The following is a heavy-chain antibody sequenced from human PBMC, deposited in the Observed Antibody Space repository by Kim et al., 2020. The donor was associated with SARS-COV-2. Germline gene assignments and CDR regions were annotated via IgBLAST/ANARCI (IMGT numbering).Heavy chain of an antibody. D-gene: IGHD3-10*01. CDR3: ARGLRGRGGHFDY. CDR2: IYYSGST. J-gene: IGHJ4*02. CDR1: GGSISSYY. Sequence: SETLSLTCTVSGGSISSYYWSWIRQPPGKGLEWIGYIYYSGSTNYNPSLKSRVTISVDTSKNQFSLKLSSVTAADTAVYYCARGLRGRGGHFDYWGQGTLVTVSS. V-gene: IGHV4-59*01.